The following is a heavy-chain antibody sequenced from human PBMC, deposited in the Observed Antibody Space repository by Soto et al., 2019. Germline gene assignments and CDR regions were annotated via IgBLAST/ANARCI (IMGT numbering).Heavy chain of an antibody. Sequence: GGSLRLSCAASGFTVSSNYMSWVRQAPGKGLEWVSVIYSGGSTYYADSVKGRFTISRDNSKNTLYLQMNSLRAEDTAVYYCARVAEWLFNQHMDVWGKGTTVTVSS. J-gene: IGHJ6*03. CDR3: ARVAEWLFNQHMDV. D-gene: IGHD3-3*01. V-gene: IGHV3-66*01. CDR2: IYSGGST. CDR1: GFTVSSNY.